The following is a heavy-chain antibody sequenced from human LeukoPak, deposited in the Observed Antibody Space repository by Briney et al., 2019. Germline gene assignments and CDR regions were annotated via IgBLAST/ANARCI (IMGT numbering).Heavy chain of an antibody. CDR2: ISGSGGST. V-gene: IGHV3-23*01. CDR3: ATWGDILTGYPYYFDH. CDR1: GFTFSSYG. D-gene: IGHD3-9*01. J-gene: IGHJ4*02. Sequence: GGSLRLSCAASGFTFSSYGMSWVRQAPGKGLEWVSAISGSGGSTYYADSVKGRFTISRDNSKNTLYLQMNSLRAEDTAVYYCATWGDILTGYPYYFDHWGQGTLVTVSS.